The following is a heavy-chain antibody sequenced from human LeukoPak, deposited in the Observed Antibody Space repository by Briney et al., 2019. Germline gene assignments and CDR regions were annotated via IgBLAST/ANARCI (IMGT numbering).Heavy chain of an antibody. CDR1: GFTFSSYG. J-gene: IGHJ4*02. Sequence: GRSLRLSWAASGFTFSSYGMHWVRQAPGKGLEWVAVISYDGSNKYYADSVKGRFTISRDNSKNTLYLQMNSLRAEDTAVYYCAIVPAAMHNYWGQGTLVTVSS. CDR2: ISYDGSNK. CDR3: AIVPAAMHNY. V-gene: IGHV3-30*03. D-gene: IGHD2-2*01.